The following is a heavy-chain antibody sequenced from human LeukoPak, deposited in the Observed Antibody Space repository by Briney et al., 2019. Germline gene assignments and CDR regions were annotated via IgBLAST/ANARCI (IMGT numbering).Heavy chain of an antibody. D-gene: IGHD1-14*01. CDR2: INWNGART. CDR3: ARRAAGPPGNWYWDY. V-gene: IGHV3-20*04. J-gene: IGHJ4*02. Sequence: PGGSLRLSCAASGFIVDNYGMSWVRHVQGKGVEWVTGINWNGARTVYTECVKGRFTISRDNAKNSLYLQMNSLRAEDTSFFYCARRAAGPPGNWYWDYWGQGTLVTVSS. CDR1: GFIVDNYG.